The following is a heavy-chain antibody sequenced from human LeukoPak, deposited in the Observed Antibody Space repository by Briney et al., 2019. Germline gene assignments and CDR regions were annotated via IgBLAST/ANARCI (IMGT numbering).Heavy chain of an antibody. CDR1: GGSFSGYY. Sequence: SETLSLTCAVYGGSFSGYYWSWIRQPPGKGLEWIGEINHSGSTNYNPSLKSRVTISVDTSKNQFSLKLSSVTAADTAVYYCARVSLFYYYDSSGYYTSAIDYWGRGTLVTVSS. V-gene: IGHV4-34*01. D-gene: IGHD3-22*01. J-gene: IGHJ4*02. CDR2: INHSGST. CDR3: ARVSLFYYYDSSGYYTSAIDY.